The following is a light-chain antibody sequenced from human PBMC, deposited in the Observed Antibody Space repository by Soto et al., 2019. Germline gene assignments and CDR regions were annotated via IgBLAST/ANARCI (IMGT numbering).Light chain of an antibody. CDR3: SSYTSSSTLV. V-gene: IGLV2-14*01. CDR1: SSDVGGYNY. CDR2: DVS. Sequence: QSALTQPASVSGSPGQSITISCTGTSSDVGGYNYVSWYQQHPGKAPKLMIYDVSNRPSGVSNRFSGSKSGNTASLTISGLQAEDEAEYDCSSYTSSSTLVVGGGTKLTVL. J-gene: IGLJ2*01.